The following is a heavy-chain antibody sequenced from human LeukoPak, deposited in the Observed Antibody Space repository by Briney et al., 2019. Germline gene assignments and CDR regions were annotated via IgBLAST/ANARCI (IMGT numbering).Heavy chain of an antibody. CDR1: GFTFSSYS. V-gene: IGHV3-21*01. D-gene: IGHD3-9*01. Sequence: GGSLRLSCAASGFTFSSYSMIWVRQAPGKGLEWVSSISSSSSSYIYYADSVKGRFTISRDNAKNSLYLQMNSLRAEDTAVYYCARAGDISALRQNYFDYWGQGTLVTVSS. CDR3: ARAGDISALRQNYFDY. CDR2: ISSSSSSYI. J-gene: IGHJ4*02.